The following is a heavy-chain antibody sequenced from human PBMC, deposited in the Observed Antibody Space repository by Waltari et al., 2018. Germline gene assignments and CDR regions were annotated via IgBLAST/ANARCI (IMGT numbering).Heavy chain of an antibody. J-gene: IGHJ4*02. V-gene: IGHV1-8*01. CDR3: ARAGISGYDSFDY. CDR1: GYTFTRSD. CDR2: MNPNSGNT. D-gene: IGHD5-12*01. Sequence: QVQLVQSGAEVKKPGASVTVSCTASGYTFTRSDINWVRRATGQGLEWMGGMNPNSGNTGDAQKFQGRVTMTRNTSRSTAYMELSRLRSEETAVYYWARAGISGYDSFDYWGQGTLVTVSS.